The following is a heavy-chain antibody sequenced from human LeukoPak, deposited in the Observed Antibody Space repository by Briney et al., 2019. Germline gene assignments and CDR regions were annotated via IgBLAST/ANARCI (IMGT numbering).Heavy chain of an antibody. CDR1: GGSISSGGYY. D-gene: IGHD3-22*01. V-gene: IGHV4-31*03. Sequence: PSQTLSLTCTVSGGSISSGGYYWSWIRQHPGKGLEWIGYIYYSGSTYYNPSLKSRVTISVDTSKNQFSLKLSSVTAADTAVYYCASIGDYYDSSGYYAFDYWGQGTLVTVSS. J-gene: IGHJ4*02. CDR3: ASIGDYYDSSGYYAFDY. CDR2: IYYSGST.